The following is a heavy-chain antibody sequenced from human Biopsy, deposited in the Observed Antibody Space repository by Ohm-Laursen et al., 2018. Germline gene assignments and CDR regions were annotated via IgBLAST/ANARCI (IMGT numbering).Heavy chain of an antibody. CDR3: ARDAHESSGYMGWFDS. J-gene: IGHJ5*01. CDR1: GFTCRNYA. V-gene: IGHV3-64*01. D-gene: IGHD3-22*01. CDR2: ISSIGGGR. Sequence: GSLRLSCTATGFTCRNYALHWVRQAPWQGQEHVSTISSIGGGRFYANSVKGRFTISRDNSKNTLYLQMDSLRTEDMAVYYCARDAHESSGYMGWFDSWGQGSLVTVSS.